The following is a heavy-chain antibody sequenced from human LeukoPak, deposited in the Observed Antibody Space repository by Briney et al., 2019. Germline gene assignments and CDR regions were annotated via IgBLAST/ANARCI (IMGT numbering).Heavy chain of an antibody. D-gene: IGHD4-17*01. CDR2: ISSSSSYI. J-gene: IGHJ6*02. Sequence: GGSLRLSCAASGFTFSSYSMNWVRQAPGKGLEWVSSISSSSSYIYYADSVKGRFTISRDNAKNSLYLQMNSLRAEDTAVYYCARDDRITVTTNYYYGMDVWGQGTTVTVSS. CDR3: ARDDRITVTTNYYYGMDV. CDR1: GFTFSSYS. V-gene: IGHV3-21*01.